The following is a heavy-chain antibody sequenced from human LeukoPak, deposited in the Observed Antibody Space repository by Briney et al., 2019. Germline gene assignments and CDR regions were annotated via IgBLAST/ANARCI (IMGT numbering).Heavy chain of an antibody. CDR3: AKDGVGDSSGYYLLEH. Sequence: GGSLRLSCAASGFTFTSYAMSWVRQAPGKGLEWVSAMSVSGGSTYYADSVKGRFTVSRDNSKNTLYLEMRSLRGEDTAVYYCAKDGVGDSSGYYLLEHWGQGTLVTVSS. D-gene: IGHD3-22*01. CDR2: MSVSGGST. V-gene: IGHV3-23*01. J-gene: IGHJ1*01. CDR1: GFTFTSYA.